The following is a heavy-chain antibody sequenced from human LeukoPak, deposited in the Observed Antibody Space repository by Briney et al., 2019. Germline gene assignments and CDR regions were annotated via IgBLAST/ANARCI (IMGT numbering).Heavy chain of an antibody. CDR1: GFMFGGYA. Sequence: PGGSLRLSCTASGFMFGGYAVSWVRQAPGKGLEWVGFTRSKSYGGTTEYAASVKGRFTISRDDSKSIAYLQMNSLKTEDTAVYYCSRAVAHLDYWGQGTLVTVSP. D-gene: IGHD4-23*01. CDR3: SRAVAHLDY. J-gene: IGHJ4*02. CDR2: TRSKSYGGTT. V-gene: IGHV3-49*04.